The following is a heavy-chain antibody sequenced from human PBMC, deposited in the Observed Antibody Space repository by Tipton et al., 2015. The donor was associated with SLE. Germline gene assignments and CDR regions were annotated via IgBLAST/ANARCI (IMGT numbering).Heavy chain of an antibody. CDR3: ARDYDYIWGSYHYWYFDL. CDR1: GFTFSSYG. D-gene: IGHD3-16*02. Sequence: GSLRLSCAPSGFTFSSYGMSWVRQAPGRGLEWVSGVSGSGRSTYYADSVKGRFTISRDNSKNTLYLQMNSLRAEDTAVYYCARDYDYIWGSYHYWYFDLWGRGTLVTVSS. J-gene: IGHJ2*01. CDR2: VSGSGRST. V-gene: IGHV3-23*01.